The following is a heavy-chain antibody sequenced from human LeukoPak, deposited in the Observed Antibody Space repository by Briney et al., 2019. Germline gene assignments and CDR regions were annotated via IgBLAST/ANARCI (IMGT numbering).Heavy chain of an antibody. V-gene: IGHV4-59*01. CDR1: GGSISSYY. Sequence: SETLSLTCTVSGGSISSYYWSWIRQPPGKGLEWIGYIYYSGSTNYNPSLKSRVTISVDTSKNQFSLKLSSVTAADTAVYYCARRYCGGDCYSGEHWYFDLWGRGTLVTVSS. J-gene: IGHJ2*01. CDR3: ARRYCGGDCYSGEHWYFDL. D-gene: IGHD2-21*02. CDR2: IYYSGST.